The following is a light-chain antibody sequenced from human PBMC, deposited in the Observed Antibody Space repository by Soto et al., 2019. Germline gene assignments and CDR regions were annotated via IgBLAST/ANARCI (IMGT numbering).Light chain of an antibody. CDR3: QQYGSSPLT. CDR1: QSVSSSY. J-gene: IGKJ4*01. CDR2: GAS. Sequence: IVLTHSPVNWSLSPSQIATLSCRASQSVSSSYLAWYQQKPGQAPRLLIYGASSRATGIPDRFSGSGSGTDFTLTISRLEPEDFAVYYCQQYGSSPLTFGGGTKVDI. V-gene: IGKV3-20*01.